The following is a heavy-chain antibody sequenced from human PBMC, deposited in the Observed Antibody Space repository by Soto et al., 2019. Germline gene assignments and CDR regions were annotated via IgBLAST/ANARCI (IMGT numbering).Heavy chain of an antibody. D-gene: IGHD2-2*01. CDR3: AKGRGYCSSTSCQWGDDYFDY. J-gene: IGHJ4*02. Sequence: QVQLVESGGGVAQPGRSLRLSCAASGFTFSSYGMHWVRQAPGKGLEWVAVISYDGSNKYYADSVKGRFTISRDNSKNTLYLQMNSLRAEDTAVYYCAKGRGYCSSTSCQWGDDYFDYWGQGTLVTVSS. V-gene: IGHV3-30*18. CDR2: ISYDGSNK. CDR1: GFTFSSYG.